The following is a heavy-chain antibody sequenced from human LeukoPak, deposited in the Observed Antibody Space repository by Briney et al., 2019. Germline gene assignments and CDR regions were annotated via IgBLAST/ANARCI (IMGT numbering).Heavy chain of an antibody. CDR3: VYSGNYRFDY. CDR1: GFPFNSHW. Sequence: GGSLRLSCAASGFPFNSHWMHWVRQAPGKGLVWVSRISSDGSSRSCADSVEGRFTISRDNAKNTLYLEMNSLRDEDTAIYYCVYSGNYRFDYWGQGTLVTVSS. CDR2: ISSDGSSR. D-gene: IGHD1-26*01. V-gene: IGHV3-74*01. J-gene: IGHJ4*02.